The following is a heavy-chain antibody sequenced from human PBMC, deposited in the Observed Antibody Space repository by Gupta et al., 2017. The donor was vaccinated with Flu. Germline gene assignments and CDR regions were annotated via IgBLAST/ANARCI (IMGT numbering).Heavy chain of an antibody. CDR2: IYYSGST. V-gene: IGHV4-39*01. CDR1: GGSISSSSYY. CDR3: ASHPLYYDYVWGSYRQYFDY. Sequence: QLQLQESGPGLVKPSETLSLTCTVSGGSISSSSYYWGWIRQPPGKGLEWIGSIYYSGSTYYNPSLKSRVTISVDTSKNQFSLKLSSVTAADTAVYYCASHPLYYDYVWGSYRQYFDYWGQGTLVTVSA. D-gene: IGHD3-16*02. J-gene: IGHJ4*02.